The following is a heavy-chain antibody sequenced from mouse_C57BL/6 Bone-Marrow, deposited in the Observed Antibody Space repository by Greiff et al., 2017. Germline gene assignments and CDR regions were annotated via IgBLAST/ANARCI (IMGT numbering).Heavy chain of an antibody. J-gene: IGHJ2*01. CDR3: ARGGTGYFDY. Sequence: EVKLVESGGGLVQPGGSLKLSCAASGLTFSDYGFAWVRRATRKGPVWVAFISNLAYSIYYADTETGRVTISRENAQNTLYLEMSSLRSEDTAMYYCARGGTGYFDYWGQGTTLTVSS. CDR2: ISNLAYSI. V-gene: IGHV5-15*01. D-gene: IGHD3-3*01. CDR1: GLTFSDYG.